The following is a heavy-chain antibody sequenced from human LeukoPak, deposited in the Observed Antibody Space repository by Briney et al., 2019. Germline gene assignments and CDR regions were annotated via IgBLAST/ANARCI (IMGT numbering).Heavy chain of an antibody. Sequence: GGSLRLSCAASGFTFSTYAMSWVRQAPGKGLEWVSTIGGGVGSTYYADSVKGRFTISRDNSKNTLYLQMNSLRAEDTAVYYCAKDVYGDYGGLVYWGQGTLVTVSS. D-gene: IGHD4-17*01. CDR2: IGGGVGST. J-gene: IGHJ4*02. V-gene: IGHV3-23*01. CDR1: GFTFSTYA. CDR3: AKDVYGDYGGLVY.